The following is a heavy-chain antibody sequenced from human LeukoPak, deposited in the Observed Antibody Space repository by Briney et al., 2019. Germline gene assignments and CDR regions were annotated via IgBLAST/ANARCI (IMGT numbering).Heavy chain of an antibody. CDR1: GFTFNDYA. J-gene: IGHJ5*02. V-gene: IGHV3-23*01. CDR3: AKNSSGLYNWFDP. CDR2: ISGSAFTT. Sequence: GGSLRLSCAASGFTFNDYAMSWVRQSPGTGLEWVSAISGSAFTTYYAESVKGRFTISRDNSKNTLYLQMNNLRAEDTAVYYCAKNSSGLYNWFDPWGQGTLVTVSS. D-gene: IGHD3-22*01.